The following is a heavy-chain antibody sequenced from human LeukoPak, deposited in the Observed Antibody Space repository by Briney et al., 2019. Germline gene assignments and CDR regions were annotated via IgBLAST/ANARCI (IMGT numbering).Heavy chain of an antibody. Sequence: SVKVSCKASGGTFSSYAISWVRQAPGQGLEWMGRIIPILGIANYAQKLQGRVTITADKSTSTAYMELSSLRSEDTAVYYCARHIAARPDWFDPWGQGTLVTVSS. CDR3: ARHIAARPDWFDP. CDR2: IIPILGIA. J-gene: IGHJ5*02. V-gene: IGHV1-69*04. CDR1: GGTFSSYA. D-gene: IGHD6-6*01.